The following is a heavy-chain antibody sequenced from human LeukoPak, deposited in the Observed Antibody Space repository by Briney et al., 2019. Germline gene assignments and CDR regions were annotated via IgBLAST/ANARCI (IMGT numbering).Heavy chain of an antibody. J-gene: IGHJ1*01. V-gene: IGHV1-18*01. CDR3: ARGRPGYYYDSSGYYYSPNGFQH. CDR1: GYTFTSYG. Sequence: ASVKVSCKASGYTFTSYGISWVRQAPGQGLEWMGWISAYNGNTNYAQKLQGRVTMTTDTSTSTAYMELRSLRSDDTAVYYCARGRPGYYYDSSGYYYSPNGFQHWGQGTLVTVSS. D-gene: IGHD3-22*01. CDR2: ISAYNGNT.